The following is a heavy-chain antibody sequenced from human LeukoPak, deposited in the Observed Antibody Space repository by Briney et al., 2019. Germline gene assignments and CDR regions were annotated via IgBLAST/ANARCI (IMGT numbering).Heavy chain of an antibody. Sequence: GGSLRLSCAVSRFTFSSYEMNWVRQAPGKGLEWVSYISTSASTIYYADSVKGRFTISRDNAKNSLYLQMNSLRAEDTAVYYCARHKRGYYSPFDIWGQGTMVTVSS. CDR2: ISTSASTI. CDR3: ARHKRGYYSPFDI. J-gene: IGHJ3*02. D-gene: IGHD3-10*01. V-gene: IGHV3-48*03. CDR1: RFTFSSYE.